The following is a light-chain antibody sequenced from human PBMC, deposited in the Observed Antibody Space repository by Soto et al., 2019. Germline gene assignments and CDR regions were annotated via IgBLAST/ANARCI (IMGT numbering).Light chain of an antibody. Sequence: QSALTQPRSVSGSPGQSVTLSCTGTSSDVGGYHYVSWYQHHPGKAPKIIIYDVNNRPSGVPDRFSGSKSGNTASLTISGLQTEDEADYYCCSYAGSYTLVFGGGTKVTVL. J-gene: IGLJ2*01. CDR3: CSYAGSYTLV. CDR2: DVN. CDR1: SSDVGGYHY. V-gene: IGLV2-11*01.